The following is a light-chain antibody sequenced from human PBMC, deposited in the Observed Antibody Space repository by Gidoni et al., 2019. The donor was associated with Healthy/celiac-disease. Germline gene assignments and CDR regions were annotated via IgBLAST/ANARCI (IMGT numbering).Light chain of an antibody. Sequence: DIQVTQSPSSLSASVGDGVTITRRASQSIRSSLHWYQQRPGKAPKLLIYAASSLQSGVPSRFSGSGSGTYFTLTISSLQPEDFATYYCQQSYITPWTFGQGTKVEIK. V-gene: IGKV1-39*01. J-gene: IGKJ1*01. CDR1: QSIRSS. CDR3: QQSYITPWT. CDR2: AAS.